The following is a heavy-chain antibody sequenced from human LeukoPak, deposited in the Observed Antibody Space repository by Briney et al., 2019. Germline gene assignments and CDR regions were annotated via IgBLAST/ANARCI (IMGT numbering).Heavy chain of an antibody. CDR3: ARDRGSPSQSGYYYYMDV. Sequence: GGSLRLSCAASGFTVSSNYMSWVRQAPGKGLEWVSVIYSGGSTYYADSVKGRFTISRDNSKNTLYLLMNSLRAEDTAVYYCARDRGSPSQSGYYYYMDVWGKGTTVTVSS. CDR1: GFTVSSNY. CDR2: IYSGGST. D-gene: IGHD3-3*01. V-gene: IGHV3-53*01. J-gene: IGHJ6*03.